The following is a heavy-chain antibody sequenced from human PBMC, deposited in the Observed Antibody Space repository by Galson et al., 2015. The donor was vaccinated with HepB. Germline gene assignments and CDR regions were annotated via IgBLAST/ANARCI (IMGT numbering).Heavy chain of an antibody. D-gene: IGHD6-19*01. CDR2: FDPEDGET. CDR1: GYTLTELS. J-gene: IGHJ4*02. Sequence: SVKVSCKVSGYTLTELSMHWVRQAPGKGLEWMGGFDPEDGETIYAQKFQGRVTMTEDTSTDTAYMELSSLRSEDTAVYYCATAPDSSGWQFDYWGQGALVTVSS. CDR3: ATAPDSSGWQFDY. V-gene: IGHV1-24*01.